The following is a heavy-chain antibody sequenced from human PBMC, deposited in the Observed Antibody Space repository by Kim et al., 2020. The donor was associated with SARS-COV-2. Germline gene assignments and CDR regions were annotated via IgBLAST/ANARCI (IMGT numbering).Heavy chain of an antibody. CDR3: VRVGRSSYSMDV. CDR2: ISSSSSTI. D-gene: IGHD2-15*01. Sequence: GGSLRLSCAASGFIFSSYSMDWVRQAPGKGLQWVSYISSSSSTIYYADSVKGRFTISSDNADNSLYLQMNSLRDEDTAVYYCVRVGRSSYSMDVGGQGTTVTVPS. V-gene: IGHV3-48*02. CDR1: GFIFSSYS. J-gene: IGHJ6*02.